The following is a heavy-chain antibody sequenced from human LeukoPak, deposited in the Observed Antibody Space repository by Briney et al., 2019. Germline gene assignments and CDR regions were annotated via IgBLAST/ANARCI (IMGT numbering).Heavy chain of an antibody. J-gene: IGHJ6*03. CDR2: IYYSGST. CDR3: ARSDCSSTSCPHAGYYYYMDV. CDR1: SGSISSSSYY. V-gene: IGHV4-39*01. D-gene: IGHD2-2*01. Sequence: SETLSLTCTVSSGSISSSSYYWGCIRQPPGKGQEWIGSIYYSGSTYYNPSLKSRVTISVDTSKNQFSLKLSSVTAADTAVYYCARSDCSSTSCPHAGYYYYMDVWGKGTTVTVPS.